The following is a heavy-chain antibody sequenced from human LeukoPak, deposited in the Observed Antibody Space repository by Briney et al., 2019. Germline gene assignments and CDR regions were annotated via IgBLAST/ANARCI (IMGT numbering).Heavy chain of an antibody. CDR2: INSDGSST. CDR3: ARDQAGGIYYYYYYRAV. CDR1: GFTFSSYW. J-gene: IGHJ6*03. D-gene: IGHD3-16*01. V-gene: IGHV3-74*01. Sequence: PGGSLRLSCAASGFTFSSYWMHWVRQAPGKGLVWVSCINSDGSSTSYADSVKGRFTISRDNSKNTLYLQMNSLRAEDTAVYYCARDQAGGIYYYYYYRAVGGKGPTVTVPS.